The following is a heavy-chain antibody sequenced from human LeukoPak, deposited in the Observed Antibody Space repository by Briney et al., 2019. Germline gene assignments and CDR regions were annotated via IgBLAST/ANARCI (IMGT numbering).Heavy chain of an antibody. Sequence: PGGSPRLSCAASGFTFSSYWMHWVRQAPGKGLEWVSRINSDGSSTSYADSVKGRFTISRDNAKNTLYLQMNSLRAEDTAVYYCATYYYDSSGYYRNWGQGTLVTVSS. D-gene: IGHD3-22*01. CDR3: ATYYYDSSGYYRN. CDR1: GFTFSSYW. J-gene: IGHJ4*02. CDR2: INSDGSST. V-gene: IGHV3-74*01.